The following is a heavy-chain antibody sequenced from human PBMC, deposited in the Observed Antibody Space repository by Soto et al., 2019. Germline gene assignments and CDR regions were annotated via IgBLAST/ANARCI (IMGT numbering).Heavy chain of an antibody. V-gene: IGHV3-23*01. CDR2: ISGSGGST. Sequence: GGSLRLSCAASGFTFSSYAMSWVRQAPGKGLEWVSAISGSGGSTYYADSVKGRFTISRDNSKNTLYLQMNSLRAEDTAVYYCAKALYGSGPGELLSYYYYYMDVWGKGTTVTVSS. J-gene: IGHJ6*03. D-gene: IGHD3-10*01. CDR3: AKALYGSGPGELLSYYYYYMDV. CDR1: GFTFSSYA.